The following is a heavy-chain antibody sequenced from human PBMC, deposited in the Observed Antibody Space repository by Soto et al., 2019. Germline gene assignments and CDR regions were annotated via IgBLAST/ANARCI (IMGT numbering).Heavy chain of an antibody. CDR1: GYTFTSCG. Sequence: ASVKVSCKASGYTFTSCGISWVRQAPGQGLEWMGLINTYNGYTNYPQNFQGRVTMTTDTSTSTVYMELRSLRSEDTAVYYCARDGSGSYFRPFDYWGQGTLVTVSS. J-gene: IGHJ4*02. CDR2: INTYNGYT. CDR3: ARDGSGSYFRPFDY. D-gene: IGHD1-26*01. V-gene: IGHV1-18*01.